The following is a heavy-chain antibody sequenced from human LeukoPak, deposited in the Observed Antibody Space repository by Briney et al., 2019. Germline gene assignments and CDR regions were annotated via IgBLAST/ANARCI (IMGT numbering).Heavy chain of an antibody. J-gene: IGHJ3*02. CDR2: IKQDGSEK. CDR1: GFTFSSYW. D-gene: IGHD3-10*01. V-gene: IGHV3-7*03. CDR3: AKNAGTSFTVHAFDI. Sequence: GSLRLSCAASGFTFSSYWMSWVRQAPGKGLEWVANIKQDGSEKYYVDSVKGRFTISRDNAKNSLYLQMNSLRAEDTAVYYCAKNAGTSFTVHAFDIWGQGTMVTASS.